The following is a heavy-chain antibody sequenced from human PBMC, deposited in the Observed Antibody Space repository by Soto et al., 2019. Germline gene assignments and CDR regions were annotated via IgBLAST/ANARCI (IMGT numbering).Heavy chain of an antibody. CDR2: IFDSGTT. CDR3: ARGPSGDKVHY. V-gene: IGHV4-30-4*01. D-gene: IGHD7-27*01. CDR1: GGSITSDYSC. J-gene: IGHJ4*02. Sequence: QVQLQESGPGLVKPSQSLSLTCTVSGGSITSDYSCWSWIRQPPGEGLEWIGHIFDSGTTYTNPSLRSQVAISLDTSKNHFSLTLSSVTAADTAVYYCARGPSGDKVHYWGQGALVTVS.